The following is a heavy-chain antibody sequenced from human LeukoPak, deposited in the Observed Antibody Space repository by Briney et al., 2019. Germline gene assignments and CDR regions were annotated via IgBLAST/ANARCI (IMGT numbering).Heavy chain of an antibody. V-gene: IGHV3-53*01. Sequence: PGGSLRLSCAASGFTVSSNYMSWVRQAPGEGLEWVSVIYSGGSTYYADSVKGRFTISRGNSKNTLYLQMNSLRAEDTAVYYCARVGITKNFDYWGQGTLVTVSS. CDR2: IYSGGST. CDR1: GFTVSSNY. CDR3: ARVGITKNFDY. J-gene: IGHJ4*02. D-gene: IGHD3-10*01.